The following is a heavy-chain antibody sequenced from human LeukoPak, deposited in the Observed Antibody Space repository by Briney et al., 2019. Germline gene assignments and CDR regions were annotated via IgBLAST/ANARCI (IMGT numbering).Heavy chain of an antibody. J-gene: IGHJ4*02. Sequence: GGSLRLSCAASGFTFSSYSMNWVRQAPGKGLEWVSSISSSSSYIYYADSVKGRFTISRDNAKNSLYLQMNSLRAEDTAVYYCAREVHLADTAMVNTIDYWGQGTLVTVSS. CDR2: ISSSSSYI. V-gene: IGHV3-21*01. CDR3: AREVHLADTAMVNTIDY. CDR1: GFTFSSYS. D-gene: IGHD5-18*01.